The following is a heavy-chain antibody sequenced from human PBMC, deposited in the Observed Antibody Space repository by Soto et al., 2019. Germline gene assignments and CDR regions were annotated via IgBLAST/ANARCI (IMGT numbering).Heavy chain of an antibody. J-gene: IGHJ4*02. CDR2: ISYDGSNK. CDR3: AKVGSRNYSYGALDY. Sequence: QVQLVESGGGVVQPGRSLRLSCAASGFTFSSYGMHWVRQAPGKGLEWVAVISYDGSNKYYADSVKGRFTISRDNSKNTLYLQMNSLRAEDTAVYYCAKVGSRNYSYGALDYWGQGTLVTVSS. D-gene: IGHD5-18*01. CDR1: GFTFSSYG. V-gene: IGHV3-30*18.